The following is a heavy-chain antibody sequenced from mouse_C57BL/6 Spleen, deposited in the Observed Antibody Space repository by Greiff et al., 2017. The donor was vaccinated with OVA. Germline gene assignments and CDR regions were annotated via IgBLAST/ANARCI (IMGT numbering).Heavy chain of an antibody. J-gene: IGHJ4*01. V-gene: IGHV5-16*01. D-gene: IGHD1-1*01. Sequence: EVKLMESEGGLVQPGSSMKLSCTASGFTFSDYYMAWVRQVPEKGLEWVANINYDGSSTYYLDSLKSRFIISRDNAKNILYLQMSSLKSEDTATYYCARVGGYGSYAMDYWGQGTSVTVSS. CDR2: INYDGSST. CDR1: GFTFSDYY. CDR3: ARVGGYGSYAMDY.